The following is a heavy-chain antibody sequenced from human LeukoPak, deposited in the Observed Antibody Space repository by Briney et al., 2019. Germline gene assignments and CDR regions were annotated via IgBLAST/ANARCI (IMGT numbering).Heavy chain of an antibody. CDR3: AREEKLGSGITIFGLAQGYCDY. CDR2: IIPLLGTA. CDR1: GGTFSSYT. J-gene: IGHJ4*02. V-gene: IGHV1-69*08. Sequence: SVKVSCKASGGTFSSYTISWVRQAPGQGLEWMGRIIPLLGTANYTQKLQGRVTITADKTTSTAYVELSSVRSEDTAEYYCAREEKLGSGITIFGLAQGYCDYWGQGTLVTVSS. D-gene: IGHD3-3*01.